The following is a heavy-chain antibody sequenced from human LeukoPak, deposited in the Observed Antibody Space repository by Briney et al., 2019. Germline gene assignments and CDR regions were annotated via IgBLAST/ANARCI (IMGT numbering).Heavy chain of an antibody. D-gene: IGHD6-19*01. J-gene: IGHJ4*02. Sequence: GGSLRLSCAASGFTFSSYGMHWVRQAPGKGLEWVAVLWYDGSNKYYADSVKGRFTISRDNSKNTLYLQMNSLRAEDTAVYYCARETQYSSGWYPPDYWGQGTLVTVSS. CDR2: LWYDGSNK. CDR3: ARETQYSSGWYPPDY. V-gene: IGHV3-33*01. CDR1: GFTFSSYG.